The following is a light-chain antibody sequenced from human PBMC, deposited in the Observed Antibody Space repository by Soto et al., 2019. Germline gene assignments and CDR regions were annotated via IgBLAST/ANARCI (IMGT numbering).Light chain of an antibody. CDR3: QHRSTWPLT. V-gene: IGKV3-11*01. CDR2: DAT. CDR1: QSVSSY. Sequence: EIVLTQSPATLSLSPGERATLSCRASQSVSSYLAWYQQKLGQAPRLLIYDATNRATGIPARFSGSGSGTDFTLTISSLEPEDFAVYYCQHRSTWPLTFGGGTKVE. J-gene: IGKJ4*01.